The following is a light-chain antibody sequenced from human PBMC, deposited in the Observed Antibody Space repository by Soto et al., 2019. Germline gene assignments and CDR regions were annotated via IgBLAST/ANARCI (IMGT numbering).Light chain of an antibody. CDR1: QTIDSW. CDR2: DAT. CDR3: QQYKSFPIT. J-gene: IGKJ5*01. Sequence: DIQMTQSPSILSASVGDSVTITCRASQTIDSWVAWYQQKPGKAPRLLVYDATSLESGVSSRFSGSGYGTDFTLSINNLQPDDFATYYCQQYKSFPITFGQGTRLEIK. V-gene: IGKV1-5*01.